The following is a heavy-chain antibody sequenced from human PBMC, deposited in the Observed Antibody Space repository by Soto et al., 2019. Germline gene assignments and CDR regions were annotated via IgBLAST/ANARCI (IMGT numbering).Heavy chain of an antibody. Sequence: PGESLKISCKGSGYSFTSYWISWVRQMPGKGLEWMGRIDPSDSYTNYSPSFQGHVTISADKSISTAYLQWSSLKASDTAMYYCASGGAGLYYYYGMDVWGQGTTVTVSS. CDR3: ASGGAGLYYYYGMDV. V-gene: IGHV5-10-1*01. CDR1: GYSFTSYW. CDR2: IDPSDSYT. J-gene: IGHJ6*02. D-gene: IGHD3-10*01.